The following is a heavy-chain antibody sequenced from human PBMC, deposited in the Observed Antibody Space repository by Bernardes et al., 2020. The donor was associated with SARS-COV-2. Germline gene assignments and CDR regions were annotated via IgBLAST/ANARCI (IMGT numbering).Heavy chain of an antibody. Sequence: SVKVSCKASGGTFSSYAISWVRQAPGQGLEWMGGIIPIFGTANYAQKFQGRVTITADESTSTAYMELSSLRSEDTAVYYCARANYDFWSGRISYSFDYWGQGTLVTVSS. D-gene: IGHD3-3*01. V-gene: IGHV1-69*13. CDR3: ARANYDFWSGRISYSFDY. CDR2: IIPIFGTA. J-gene: IGHJ4*02. CDR1: GGTFSSYA.